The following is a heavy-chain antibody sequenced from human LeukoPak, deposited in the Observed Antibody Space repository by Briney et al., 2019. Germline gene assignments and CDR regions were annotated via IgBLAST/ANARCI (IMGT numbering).Heavy chain of an antibody. CDR1: GLTFSTSG. CDR3: AKEKDRIAAAGTLAFDI. J-gene: IGHJ3*02. V-gene: IGHV3-21*01. CDR2: IGPTGSDR. D-gene: IGHD6-13*01. Sequence: SGGSLRLSCTASGLTFSTSGFNWVRQAPGKGLEWVASIGPTGSDRYHADSIKGRFTISRDNSKNTLYLQMNSLRAEDTAVYYCAKEKDRIAAAGTLAFDIWGQGTMVTVSS.